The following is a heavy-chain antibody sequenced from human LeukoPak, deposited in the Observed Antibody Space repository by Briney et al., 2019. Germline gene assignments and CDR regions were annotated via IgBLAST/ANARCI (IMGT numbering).Heavy chain of an antibody. CDR3: ARAHYYDSSGYWFDP. Sequence: HGGSLRLSCAASGFTFSDYYMSWIRQAPGKGLEWVSYISSSGSTRYYADSAKGRFTISRDNAKNSLSLQMNSLRPEDTAVYYCARAHYYDSSGYWFDPWGQGTLVTVSS. CDR2: ISSSGSTR. V-gene: IGHV3-11*01. D-gene: IGHD3-22*01. CDR1: GFTFSDYY. J-gene: IGHJ5*02.